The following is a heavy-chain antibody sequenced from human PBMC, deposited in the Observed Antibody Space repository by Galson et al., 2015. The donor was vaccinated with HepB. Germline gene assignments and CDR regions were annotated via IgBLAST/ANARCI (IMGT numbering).Heavy chain of an antibody. CDR2: ISGSGGST. J-gene: IGHJ4*02. D-gene: IGHD2-21*01. V-gene: IGHV3-23*01. CDR3: AKDRGGILWWSRIARDFDY. Sequence: SLRLSCAASGFTFSSYAMSWVRQAPGKGLEWVSAISGSGGSTYYADSVKGRFTISRDNSKNTLYLQMNSLRAEDTAVYYCAKDRGGILWWSRIARDFDYWAREPWSPSPQ. CDR1: GFTFSSYA.